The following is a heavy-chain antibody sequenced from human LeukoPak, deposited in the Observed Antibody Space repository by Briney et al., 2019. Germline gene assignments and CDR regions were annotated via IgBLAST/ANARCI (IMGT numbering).Heavy chain of an antibody. J-gene: IGHJ5*02. CDR3: ARDNSVGDNAWWFDP. CDR1: GYSFTSYD. CDR2: INPTGGST. Sequence: GASVKVSCNASGYSFTSYDINWVRQAPGQGLEWMGLINPTGGSTGYAQKFQGRVTMTRDMSTSTDYMELSSLRSEDTAIYYCARDNSVGDNAWWFDPWGQGTLVTVSS. D-gene: IGHD1-26*01. V-gene: IGHV1-46*01.